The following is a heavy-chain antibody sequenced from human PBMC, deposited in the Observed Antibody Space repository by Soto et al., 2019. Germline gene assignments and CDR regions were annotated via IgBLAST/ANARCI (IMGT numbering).Heavy chain of an antibody. Sequence: AASVKVACKVSGYSLSDLSIHWVLQAPGKGLEWMGGLDAEDGETIYAQKLQGRGTMTEDTSTDTAYMELSSLTSEDTAMYYCATLPRTIERTPAAIWSFDSWGQGTLVTVSS. CDR3: ATLPRTIERTPAAIWSFDS. J-gene: IGHJ4*02. V-gene: IGHV1-24*01. CDR1: GYSLSDLS. CDR2: LDAEDGET. D-gene: IGHD2-2*01.